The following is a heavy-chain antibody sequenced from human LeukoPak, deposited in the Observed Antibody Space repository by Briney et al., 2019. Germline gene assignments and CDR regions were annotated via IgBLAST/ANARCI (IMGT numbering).Heavy chain of an antibody. CDR1: GGSISSYY. CDR3: AGERDYYYDSSGHFDY. D-gene: IGHD3-22*01. V-gene: IGHV4-59*01. J-gene: IGHJ4*02. Sequence: SETLSLTCTVSGGSISSYYRSWIRQPPGKGLEWIGYIYYSGSTNYNPSLKSRVTISVDTSKNQFSLKLSSVTAADTAVYYCAGERDYYYDSSGHFDYWGQGTLVTVSS. CDR2: IYYSGST.